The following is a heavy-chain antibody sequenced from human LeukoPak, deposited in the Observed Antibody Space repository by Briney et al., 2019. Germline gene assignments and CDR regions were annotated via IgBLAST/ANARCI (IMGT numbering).Heavy chain of an antibody. CDR3: ARGARFLEWLFQPFDY. D-gene: IGHD3-3*01. J-gene: IGHJ4*02. Sequence: ASVTVSCKASGYTFTSYGSSWVRQAPGQGLDWMGWISAYNGNTNYAQKLQGRVTMTTDTSTSTAYMELRSLRSDDTAVYYCARGARFLEWLFQPFDYWGQGTLVTVSS. CDR2: ISAYNGNT. CDR1: GYTFTSYG. V-gene: IGHV1-18*01.